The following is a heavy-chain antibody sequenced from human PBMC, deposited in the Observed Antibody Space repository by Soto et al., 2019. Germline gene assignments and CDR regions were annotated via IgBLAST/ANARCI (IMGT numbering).Heavy chain of an antibody. D-gene: IGHD3-10*01. CDR2: IIPIFGTA. CDR1: GGTFSSYA. CDR3: AVGSTMVRGVIITKGEADY. J-gene: IGHJ4*02. Sequence: ASVKVSCKASGGTFSSYAISWVRQAPGQGLEWMGGIIPIFGTANYAQKFQGRVTITADESTSTAYMELSRLRSEDTAVYYCAVGSTMVRGVIITKGEADYWRQGTLVTVSS. V-gene: IGHV1-69*13.